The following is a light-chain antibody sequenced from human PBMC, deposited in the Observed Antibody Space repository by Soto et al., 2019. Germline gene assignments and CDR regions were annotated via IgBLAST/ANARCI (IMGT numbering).Light chain of an antibody. Sequence: DIQMTQSPSSLSASVGDRVTITCRASQSSSNYLNWYQQKPGKAPKLLIYAASSLQSGGPSRFSGSGSGTDFTLTISSLQPEDFATYYCQQSYRTPYTFGQGTKLEIK. CDR3: QQSYRTPYT. CDR1: QSSSNY. J-gene: IGKJ2*01. V-gene: IGKV1-39*01. CDR2: AAS.